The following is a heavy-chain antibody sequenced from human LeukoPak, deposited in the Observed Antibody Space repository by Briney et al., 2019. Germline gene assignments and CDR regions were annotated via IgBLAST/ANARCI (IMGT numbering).Heavy chain of an antibody. Sequence: GGSLRLSCAASGFTFSSYAMSWVRQAPGKGLEWVSAISGSGGSTYYADSVKGRFTISRDNSKNTLYLQMNSLRAEDTAVYYCAKRGGLLRFREGDAFDIWGQGTMVTVSS. CDR3: AKRGGLLRFREGDAFDI. V-gene: IGHV3-23*01. CDR2: ISGSGGST. J-gene: IGHJ3*02. CDR1: GFTFSSYA. D-gene: IGHD3-10*01.